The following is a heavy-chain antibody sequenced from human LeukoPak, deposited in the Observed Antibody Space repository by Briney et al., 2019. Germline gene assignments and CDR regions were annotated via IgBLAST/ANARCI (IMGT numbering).Heavy chain of an antibody. CDR1: GASIRSFY. CDR2: IYYRGTT. D-gene: IGHD2-15*01. J-gene: IGHJ2*01. Sequence: PSETLSLTCSVSGASIRSFYWSWIRQVPGKGLEWIGYIYYRGTTNTNPSLKGRVTISDDTSRNQVSLSLSSVTAADTVVYFCARRAVVVLSPEWYFDLWGRGILVTVSS. CDR3: ARRAVVVLSPEWYFDL. V-gene: IGHV4-59*08.